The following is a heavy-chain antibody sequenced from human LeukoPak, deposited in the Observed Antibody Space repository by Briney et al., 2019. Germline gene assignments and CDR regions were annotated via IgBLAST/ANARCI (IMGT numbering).Heavy chain of an antibody. CDR1: GGSFSGYY. D-gene: IGHD1-26*01. V-gene: IGHV4-34*01. J-gene: IGHJ5*02. CDR2: INHSGST. Sequence: SETLSLTCAVYGGSFSGYYWSWIRQPPGKGLEWIGEINHSGSTNYNPSLKSRVTISVDTSKNQFSLKLSSVTAADTAVYYCARGLRGSYLWGQGTLVTVSS. CDR3: ARGLRGSYL.